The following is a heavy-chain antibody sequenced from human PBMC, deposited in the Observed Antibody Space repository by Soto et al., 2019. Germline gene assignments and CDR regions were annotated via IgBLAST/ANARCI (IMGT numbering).Heavy chain of an antibody. Sequence: SETLSLTCTVSGGPMNIYYWTWIRQPPGKGLEWIGYVRDTGSTNYNPSLKSRVTISIDTSRNQFSLSLSSVTAADTAVYFCARYSPPKKTYDSNPGWFDPWGQGTLVTVSS. V-gene: IGHV4-59*01. CDR1: GGPMNIYY. D-gene: IGHD3-22*01. CDR3: ARYSPPKKTYDSNPGWFDP. CDR2: VRDTGST. J-gene: IGHJ5*02.